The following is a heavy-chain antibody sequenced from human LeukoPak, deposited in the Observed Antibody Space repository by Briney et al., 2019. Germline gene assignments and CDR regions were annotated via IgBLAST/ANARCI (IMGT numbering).Heavy chain of an antibody. V-gene: IGHV5-51*01. Sequence: GESLKIFCKGSGYSFTNYWIGWVREMPGKGLEWLGIIYPGDSDTRYSPSFQGQVTISADKSISTAYLQWSSLKASDTAMYYCARELGGSGWLIFDYWGQGTLVTVSS. D-gene: IGHD6-19*01. CDR3: ARELGGSGWLIFDY. J-gene: IGHJ4*02. CDR2: IYPGDSDT. CDR1: GYSFTNYW.